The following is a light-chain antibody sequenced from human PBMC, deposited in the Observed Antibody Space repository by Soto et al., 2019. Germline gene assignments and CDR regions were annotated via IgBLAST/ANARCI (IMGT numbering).Light chain of an antibody. V-gene: IGLV2-11*01. CDR1: SSDVGGYNY. CDR3: CSYAGSYYV. Sequence: QSALTQPRSVSESPGQSVTISCTGTSSDVGGYNYVSWYQQHPGEAPKLMIYDVSKRPSGVPDRFSGSKSGNTASLTISGLQAEDEADYYCCSYAGSYYVFGTGTKVTVL. J-gene: IGLJ1*01. CDR2: DVS.